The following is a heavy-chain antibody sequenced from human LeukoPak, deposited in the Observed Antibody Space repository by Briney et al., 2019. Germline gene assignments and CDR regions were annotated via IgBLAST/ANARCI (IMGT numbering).Heavy chain of an antibody. CDR3: ARGFYGDYADQGLPVTFDY. CDR1: GGSISSYY. V-gene: IGHV4-59*01. D-gene: IGHD4-17*01. Sequence: SETLSLTCTVSGGSISSYYWSWIWQPPGKGLEWIGYIYYSGSTNYNPSLKSRVTISVDTSKNQFSLKLSSVTAADTAVYYCARGFYGDYADQGLPVTFDYWGQGTLVTVSS. CDR2: IYYSGST. J-gene: IGHJ4*02.